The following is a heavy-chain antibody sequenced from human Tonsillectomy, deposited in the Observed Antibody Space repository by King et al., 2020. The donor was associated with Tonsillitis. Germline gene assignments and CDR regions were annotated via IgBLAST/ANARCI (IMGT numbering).Heavy chain of an antibody. V-gene: IGHV1-69*09. CDR1: GGTFSTYA. D-gene: IGHD2-2*01. CDR3: ARGMGDQLLDAFDI. CDR2: IIPILGIA. J-gene: IGHJ3*02. Sequence: QLVQSGAEVKKPGSSVKVSCKASGGTFSTYAITWVRQAPGQGLEWMGRIIPILGIANYAQKFQGRVTLTADKSTTTAYMDLSSLRSDDTAVYYCARGMGDQLLDAFDIWGQGTMVTVSS.